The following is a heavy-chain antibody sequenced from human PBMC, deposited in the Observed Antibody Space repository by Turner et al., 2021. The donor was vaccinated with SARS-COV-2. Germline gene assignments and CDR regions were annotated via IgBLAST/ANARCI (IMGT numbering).Heavy chain of an antibody. V-gene: IGHV3-23*01. CDR3: AKADRVMIVVVITLFDY. CDR2: ISGSGGGT. Sequence: EVQLLESGGGLVQPGGSLSLSCPPSGFTFSSYAMSWVRKAPGKGLDRVSAISGSGGGTYYADSVKSRFTIARDNSKNKLYLQMDSQRAEDTAVYYCAKADRVMIVVVITLFDYWGQGTLVTVSS. D-gene: IGHD3-22*01. J-gene: IGHJ4*02. CDR1: GFTFSSYA.